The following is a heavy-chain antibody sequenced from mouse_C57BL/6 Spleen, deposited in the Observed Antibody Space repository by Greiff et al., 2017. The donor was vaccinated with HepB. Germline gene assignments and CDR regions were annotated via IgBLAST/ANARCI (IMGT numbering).Heavy chain of an antibody. D-gene: IGHD1-1*01. J-gene: IGHJ3*01. CDR2: LDPENGDT. V-gene: IGHV14-4*01. Sequence: VQLQQSGAELVRPGASVKLSCTASGFNIKDDYMHWVKQRPEQGLEWIGWLDPENGDTEYASKFQGKATITADTSSNTAYLQLSSLTSEDTAVYYCTTGSYDYGSSSWFAYWGQGTLVTVSA. CDR3: TTGSYDYGSSSWFAY. CDR1: GFNIKDDY.